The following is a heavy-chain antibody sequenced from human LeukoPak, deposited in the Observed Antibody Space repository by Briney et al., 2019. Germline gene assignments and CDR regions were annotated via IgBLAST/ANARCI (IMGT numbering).Heavy chain of an antibody. CDR1: GCSISSYY. CDR3: ARGTIDYGDYTANWFDP. Sequence: SETLSLTCTVSGCSISSYYWSWIRQPPGKGLEWIVYIYYSGSTNYDPSLKSRVTISVDTSTTPFSLKLSSVTAAATAVYYCARGTIDYGDYTANWFDPWGQGTLVTVSS. J-gene: IGHJ5*02. D-gene: IGHD4-17*01. CDR2: IYYSGST. V-gene: IGHV4-59*01.